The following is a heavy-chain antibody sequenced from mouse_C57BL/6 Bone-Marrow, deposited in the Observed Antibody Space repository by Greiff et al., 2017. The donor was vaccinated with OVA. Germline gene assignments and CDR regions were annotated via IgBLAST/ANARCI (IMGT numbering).Heavy chain of an antibody. V-gene: IGHV1-55*01. J-gene: IGHJ3*01. CDR1: GYTFFSYW. CDR3: GREGGITTARGFAY. Sequence: QVQLQQSGAELVKPGASVKMSCKASGYTFFSYWITWVKQRPGQGLVWVGDIFSGSGSTNYNEKFKSKATLSVDTSSSTAYMQLSSLTAEDAAVNYCGREGGITTARGFAYWGQGTLVTVSA. D-gene: IGHD1-1*01. CDR2: IFSGSGST.